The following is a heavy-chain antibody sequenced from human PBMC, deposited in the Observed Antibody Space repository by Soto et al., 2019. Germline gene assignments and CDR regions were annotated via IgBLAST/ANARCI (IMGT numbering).Heavy chain of an antibody. CDR1: GGTFSSYA. V-gene: IGHV1-69*13. D-gene: IGHD2-2*01. Sequence: SVKVSCKASGGTFSSYAISWVRQAPGQGLEWMGGIIPIFGTANYAQKFQGRVTITADESTSTAYMELSSLRSEDTAVYYCATYCSSTSCSPGYFDYWGQGTLVTV. CDR3: ATYCSSTSCSPGYFDY. CDR2: IIPIFGTA. J-gene: IGHJ4*02.